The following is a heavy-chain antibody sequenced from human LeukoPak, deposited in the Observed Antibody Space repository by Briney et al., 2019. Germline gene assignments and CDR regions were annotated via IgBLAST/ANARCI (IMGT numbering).Heavy chain of an antibody. V-gene: IGHV3-66*02. D-gene: IGHD5-24*01. CDR3: ARGLEMTDPFGY. CDR1: GFTVSSDF. CDR2: IYSGQNT. J-gene: IGHJ4*02. Sequence: GGSLRLSCAASGFTVSSDFMSWVRQAPGKGLEWVSVIYSGQNTYYADSVKGRFTISRDNSKNTVYLQMNRLRVEDTAVYYCARGLEMTDPFGYWGQRTLVTVSS.